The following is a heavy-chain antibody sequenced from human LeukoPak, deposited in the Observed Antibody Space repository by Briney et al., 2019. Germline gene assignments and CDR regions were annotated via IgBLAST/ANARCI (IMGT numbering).Heavy chain of an antibody. CDR1: GHTFTGYY. CDR2: INPNSGGT. V-gene: IGHV1-2*02. Sequence: ASVKVSCKASGHTFTGYYMHWVRQAPGQGLEWMGWINPNSGGTNYAQKFQGRVTMTRDTSISTAYMELSRLTSDDTAVYYCARDLGYDSSGYWYWGQGTLVTVSS. D-gene: IGHD3-22*01. CDR3: ARDLGYDSSGYWY. J-gene: IGHJ4*02.